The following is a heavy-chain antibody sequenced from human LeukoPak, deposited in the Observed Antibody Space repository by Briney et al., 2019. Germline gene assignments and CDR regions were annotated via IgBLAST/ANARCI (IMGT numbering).Heavy chain of an antibody. J-gene: IGHJ5*02. CDR3: AKDWELGS. CDR2: IYYSGST. D-gene: IGHD1-26*01. V-gene: IGHV4-39*07. CDR1: GGSISSSSYY. Sequence: PSETPSLTCTVSGGSISSSSYYWGWIRQPPGKGLEWIGSIYYSGSTYYNPSLKSRVTISVDTSKNQFSLKLSSVTTADTAFYYCAKDWELGSWGQGTLVTVSS.